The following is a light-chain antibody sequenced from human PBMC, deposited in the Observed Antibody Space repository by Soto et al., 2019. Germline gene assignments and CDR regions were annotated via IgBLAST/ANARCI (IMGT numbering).Light chain of an antibody. V-gene: IGKV1-39*01. CDR2: AAS. CDR1: QTISNY. J-gene: IGKJ3*01. CDR3: QQFHSSPT. Sequence: DIQMTQSPSSLSASVGDRVTITCRASQTISNYLNWYQQKPGKAPKLLMYAASSLQSGVPSRFSGSGSGTHFTLTISSLQPEDFATYYCQQFHSSPTFGPGTKVDIK.